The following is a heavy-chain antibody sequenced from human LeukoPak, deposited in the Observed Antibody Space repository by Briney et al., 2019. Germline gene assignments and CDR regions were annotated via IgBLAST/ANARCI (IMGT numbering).Heavy chain of an antibody. V-gene: IGHV1-8*01. CDR3: AGGLRLGKTYFDS. CDR2: MNPNSGNT. Sequence: ASVKVSCKASGYTFTSYNINWVRQATGQGLEWMGWMNPNSGNTGYAQKFQGRVTMTRNTSISTAYMELSSLRSEDTAVYYWAGGLRLGKTYFDSWGQGTLVSVSS. CDR1: GYTFTSYN. D-gene: IGHD6-19*01. J-gene: IGHJ4*02.